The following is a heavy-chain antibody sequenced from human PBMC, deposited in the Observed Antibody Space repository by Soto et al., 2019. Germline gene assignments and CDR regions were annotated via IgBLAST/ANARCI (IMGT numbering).Heavy chain of an antibody. D-gene: IGHD4-4*01. Sequence: GESLKISCPTSGYPFTKYWIGWVRQMPGGGLEWLGLIFPRDFDVRYSPSFEGQVTISADRSTATAFLQCRSLEASDSALYFCSIHVFLLHPSDSWGQG. CDR1: GYPFTKYW. J-gene: IGHJ5*02. CDR3: SIHVFLLHPSDS. CDR2: IFPRDFDV. V-gene: IGHV5-51*01.